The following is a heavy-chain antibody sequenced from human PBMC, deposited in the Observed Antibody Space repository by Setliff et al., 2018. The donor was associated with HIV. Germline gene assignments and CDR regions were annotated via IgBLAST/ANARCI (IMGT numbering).Heavy chain of an antibody. CDR1: GGSISSHY. CDR3: AGFSRDGYKLAFWLRFDY. CDR2: IYYSGST. Sequence: SETLSLTCTVSGGSISSHYWSWIRQPPGKGLEWIGYIYYSGSTNYNPSLKSRVTISVDTSKNQFSLKLSSVTAADTGVYYCAGFSRDGYKLAFWLRFDYWGQGTLVTVSS. D-gene: IGHD3-3*01. V-gene: IGHV4-59*11. J-gene: IGHJ4*02.